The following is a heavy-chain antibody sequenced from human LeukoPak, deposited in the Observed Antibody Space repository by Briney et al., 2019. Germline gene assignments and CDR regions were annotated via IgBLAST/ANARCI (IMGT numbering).Heavy chain of an antibody. CDR1: GYTLTELS. D-gene: IGHD3-16*02. V-gene: IGHV1-24*01. J-gene: IGHJ4*02. CDR3: ARGVDYYDYVWGSYRPRFDY. Sequence: ASVKVSCKVSGYTLTELSMHWVRQAPGKGLEWMGGFDPEDGETIYAQKFQGRVTMTEDTSTDTAYMELSSLRSEDTAVYYCARGVDYYDYVWGSYRPRFDYWGQGTLVTVSS. CDR2: FDPEDGET.